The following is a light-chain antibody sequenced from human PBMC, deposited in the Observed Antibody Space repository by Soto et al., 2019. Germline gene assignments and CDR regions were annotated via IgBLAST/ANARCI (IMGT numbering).Light chain of an antibody. CDR1: SGDVRNYNL. J-gene: IGLJ1*01. V-gene: IGLV2-23*02. CDR2: EVN. CDR3: CSYVGSSTSYV. Sequence: QSVLTQPASVSGSPGQSITISCTGTSGDVRNYNLVSWYQQHPGKAPKLMIYEVNKWPSGVSNRFSGSKSGNTASLTISGLQAEDEADYYCCSYVGSSTSYVFGTGTKVTVL.